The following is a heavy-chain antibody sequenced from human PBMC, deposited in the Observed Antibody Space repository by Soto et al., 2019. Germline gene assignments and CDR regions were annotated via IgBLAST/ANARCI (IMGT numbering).Heavy chain of an antibody. J-gene: IGHJ4*02. CDR1: GGCFSGYY. CDR2: INHSGST. D-gene: IGHD6-13*01. V-gene: IGHV4-34*01. CDR3: ARGSGYSSSWDRYNWRYYFDY. Sequence: SETLSLTCAVYGGCFSGYYWSWIRQPPGKGLEWIGEINHSGSTNYNPSLKSRVTISVDTSKNRFSLKLSSVTAADTAVYYCARGSGYSSSWDRYNWRYYFDYWGQGTLVTVSS.